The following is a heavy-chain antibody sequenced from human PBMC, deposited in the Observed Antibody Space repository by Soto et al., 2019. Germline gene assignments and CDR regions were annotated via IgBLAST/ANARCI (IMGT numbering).Heavy chain of an antibody. CDR3: ASDSHCDGGNCPMGGFDM. J-gene: IGHJ3*02. D-gene: IGHD2-15*01. CDR1: GYSFTSYW. CDR2: IYPGNSNT. V-gene: IGHV5-51*01. Sequence: PGESLKISCKDSGYSFTSYWIGWVRQMPGKGLEWMGIIYPGNSNTMYSPSFQGQVTISADTALSTTYLQWDTLKPSDTAIYFCASDSHCDGGNCPMGGFDMWGQGTMVTVSS.